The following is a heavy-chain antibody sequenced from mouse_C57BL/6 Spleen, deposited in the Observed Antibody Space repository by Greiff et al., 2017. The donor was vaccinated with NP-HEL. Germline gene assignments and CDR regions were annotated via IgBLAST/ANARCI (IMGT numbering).Heavy chain of an antibody. J-gene: IGHJ3*01. V-gene: IGHV14-4*01. CDR1: GFNIKDDY. CDR3: TTGLVRLGFAY. Sequence: LVESGAELVRPGASVKLSCTASGFNIKDDYMHWVKQRPEQGLEWIGWIDPENGDTEYASKFQGKATITADTSSNTAYLQLSSLTSEDTAVYYCTTGLVRLGFAYWGQGTLVTVSA. D-gene: IGHD4-1*01. CDR2: IDPENGDT.